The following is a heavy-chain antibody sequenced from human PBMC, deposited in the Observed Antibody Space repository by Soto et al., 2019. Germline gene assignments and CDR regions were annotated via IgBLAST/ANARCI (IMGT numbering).Heavy chain of an antibody. D-gene: IGHD2-15*01. Sequence: QVLLVQSGTEVKKPGDSVKVSCKTSGYSFTSYGIAWVRQAPGQGLEWVAWISGYKHNTNFAQKFRGRVTMTTDTYTGTAYMELRSLRSDDTAVYYCGRDFPQSRKIVVDVADPEYDYWGQGTLVTVSS. V-gene: IGHV1-18*01. CDR2: ISGYKHNT. J-gene: IGHJ4*02. CDR3: GRDFPQSRKIVVDVADPEYDY. CDR1: GYSFTSYG.